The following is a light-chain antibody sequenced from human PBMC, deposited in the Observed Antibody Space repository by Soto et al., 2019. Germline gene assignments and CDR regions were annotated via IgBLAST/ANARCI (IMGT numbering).Light chain of an antibody. V-gene: IGKV1-39*01. CDR1: QSISSY. CDR2: AAS. CDR3: QQSDSTPFT. Sequence: DIQMTQSPSSLSASVGDRVTITCRASQSISSYLNWYQQKPGKAPKFLIYAASSLQSGVPSRFSGSGSGTDFTLTISSLQPEDFATYYCQQSDSTPFTFGPGTKVDI. J-gene: IGKJ3*01.